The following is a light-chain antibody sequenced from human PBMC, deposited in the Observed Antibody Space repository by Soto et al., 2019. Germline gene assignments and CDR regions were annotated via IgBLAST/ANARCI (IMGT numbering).Light chain of an antibody. Sequence: DIQMTLSPSSLSATVHDRVTITCRASQSISSYLNWYQQKPGKAPKLLIYAASSLQSGVPSRFSGSGSGTDFTLTISSLQPEDFATYYCQQSYSTLTFGGGAKVDIK. J-gene: IGKJ4*01. CDR1: QSISSY. CDR3: QQSYSTLT. CDR2: AAS. V-gene: IGKV1-39*01.